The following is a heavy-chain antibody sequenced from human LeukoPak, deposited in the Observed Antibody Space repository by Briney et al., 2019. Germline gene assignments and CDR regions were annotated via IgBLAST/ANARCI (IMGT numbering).Heavy chain of an antibody. CDR2: ISGSGGST. CDR1: GFTFSSYA. Sequence: GGSLRLSCAASGFTFSSYAMSWVRQAPGKGLEWVSAISGSGGSTYYADSVKGRFTISRDNSKSTLYLQMNSLRAEDTAVYYCAKTNSYSGYDEIDYWGQGTLVTVSS. V-gene: IGHV3-23*01. CDR3: AKTNSYSGYDEIDY. J-gene: IGHJ4*02. D-gene: IGHD5-12*01.